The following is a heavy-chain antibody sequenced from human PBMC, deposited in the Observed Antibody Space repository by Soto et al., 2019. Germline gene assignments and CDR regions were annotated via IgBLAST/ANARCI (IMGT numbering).Heavy chain of an antibody. CDR3: XKSPHYYDSSGYRY. Sequence: EVQLLESGGGLVQPGGSLRLSCAASGFTFSSYAMSWVRQAPGKGLEWVSAISGSGGSTYYADSVKGRFTISRDNSKNTLYLQMNSLRAEDTAVXXXXKSPHYYDSSGYRYWGQGTLVTVSS. V-gene: IGHV3-23*01. CDR2: ISGSGGST. CDR1: GFTFSSYA. D-gene: IGHD3-22*01. J-gene: IGHJ4*02.